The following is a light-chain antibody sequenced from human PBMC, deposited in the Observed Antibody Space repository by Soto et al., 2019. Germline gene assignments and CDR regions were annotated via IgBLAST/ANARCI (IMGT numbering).Light chain of an antibody. CDR1: QSISAY. Sequence: DFQMTQSPSSLSASVGDTITITCRASQSISAYLNWYQHKPGTAPKLLVYATSNLHIGVPSRFSGSGSGTDFTLTISNLQPEDFATYYCQQSYSALFTFGPGTKVEIK. J-gene: IGKJ3*01. V-gene: IGKV1-39*01. CDR3: QQSYSALFT. CDR2: ATS.